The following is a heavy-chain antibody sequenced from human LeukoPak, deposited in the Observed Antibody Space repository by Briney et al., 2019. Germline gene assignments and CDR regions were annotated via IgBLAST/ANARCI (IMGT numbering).Heavy chain of an antibody. Sequence: SETLSLTCAVYGGSFSGYYWSWIRQAPGKGLEWIGEINPSGSTNYKAALKSRLTISADTSKNQFSLKLSSVTAADTAVCYCASRAHYYYYMDVWGKGTPVTVSS. CDR1: GGSFSGYY. CDR2: INPSGST. J-gene: IGHJ6*03. V-gene: IGHV4-34*01. CDR3: ASRAHYYYYMDV.